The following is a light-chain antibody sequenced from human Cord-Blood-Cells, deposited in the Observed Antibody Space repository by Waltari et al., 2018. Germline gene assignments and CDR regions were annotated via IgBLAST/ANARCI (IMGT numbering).Light chain of an antibody. V-gene: IGKV1-39*01. CDR2: TAS. CDR3: QHSYSTPRT. Sequence: DIQMTQSPPSLSASVEDRVTITSRASQSISSYLNWYQQKPGKAPNLLIYTASSLQSGVPSRFSGSGSGTDFTLTISSLQPEDFATYYCQHSYSTPRTFGQGTKVEIK. J-gene: IGKJ1*01. CDR1: QSISSY.